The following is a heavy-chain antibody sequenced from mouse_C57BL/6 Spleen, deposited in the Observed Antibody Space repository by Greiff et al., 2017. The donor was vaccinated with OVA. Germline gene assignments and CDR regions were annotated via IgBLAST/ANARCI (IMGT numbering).Heavy chain of an antibody. CDR3: ARWEIGLRRGFDY. D-gene: IGHD2-4*01. CDR2: INPNNGGT. J-gene: IGHJ2*01. V-gene: IGHV1-18*01. CDR1: GYTFTDYN. Sequence: EVQRVESGPELVKPGASVKIPCKASGYTFTDYNMDWVKQSPGKSLEWIGDINPNNGGTIYNQKFKGKATLTVDKSSSTAYMELRSLTSEDTAVYYCARWEIGLRRGFDYWGQGTTLTVSS.